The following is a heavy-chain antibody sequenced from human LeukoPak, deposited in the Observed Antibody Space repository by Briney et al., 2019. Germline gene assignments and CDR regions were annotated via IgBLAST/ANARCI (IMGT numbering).Heavy chain of an antibody. CDR1: GGSISSYY. CDR2: IYYSGST. D-gene: IGHD6-13*01. V-gene: IGHV4-59*01. CDR3: ARVGASSLDWFDP. Sequence: PSETLSLTCTVSGGSISSYYWSWIRQPPGKGLEWIGYIYYSGSTNYNPSLKSRVTISVDTSKNQFSLKLSSVTAADTAVYYCARVGASSLDWFDPWGQGTLATVSS. J-gene: IGHJ5*02.